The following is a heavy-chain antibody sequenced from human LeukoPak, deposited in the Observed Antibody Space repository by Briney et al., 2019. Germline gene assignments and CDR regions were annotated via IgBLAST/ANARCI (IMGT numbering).Heavy chain of an antibody. Sequence: PSETLSLTCTVSGGSVSSSSYYWGWIRQPPGKGLEWIGSFYYSGSTYYNPSLKSRVTISVDTSKNQVSLKLSSVTAADTAVYYCARDVGATPGYFDYWGQGTLVTVSS. J-gene: IGHJ4*02. CDR2: FYYSGST. V-gene: IGHV4-39*07. CDR3: ARDVGATPGYFDY. D-gene: IGHD1-26*01. CDR1: GGSVSSSSYY.